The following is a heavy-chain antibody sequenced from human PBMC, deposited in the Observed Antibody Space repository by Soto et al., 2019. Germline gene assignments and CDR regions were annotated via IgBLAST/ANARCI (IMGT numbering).Heavy chain of an antibody. CDR1: GSSSDPFT. J-gene: IGHJ4*02. D-gene: IGHD2-15*01. V-gene: IGHV3-9*02. CDR2: LSWDRSTV. Sequence: PGGSLRLSCVASGSSSDPFTMHWVRELPGKGLEWVAGLSWDRSTVAYADSVQGRFTISRDHAKNSVDPLMDSLRPDDTALYFCAVSSPDIVVLPSSIYFTSWGPGTQVTVSS. CDR3: AVSSPDIVVLPSSIYFTS.